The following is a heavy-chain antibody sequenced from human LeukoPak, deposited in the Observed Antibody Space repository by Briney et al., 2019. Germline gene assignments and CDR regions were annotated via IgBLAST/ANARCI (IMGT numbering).Heavy chain of an antibody. D-gene: IGHD1/OR15-1a*01. CDR1: GFTFSSYA. CDR3: ANSPRTDPLPIFDY. CDR2: ISGSGGST. Sequence: PGGSLRLSCAASGFTFSSYAMSWVRQAPGKGLEWVSAISGSGGSTYYADSVKGRFTFSRDNSKNTLYLQMNSLRAEDTAVYYCANSPRTDPLPIFDYWGQGTLVTVSS. V-gene: IGHV3-23*01. J-gene: IGHJ4*02.